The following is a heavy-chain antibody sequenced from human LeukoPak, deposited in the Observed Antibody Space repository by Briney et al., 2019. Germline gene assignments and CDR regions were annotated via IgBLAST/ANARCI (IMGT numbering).Heavy chain of an antibody. V-gene: IGHV3-23*01. CDR2: ISGSGGST. CDR3: ARGPESIAARQGNWFDP. D-gene: IGHD6-6*01. CDR1: GFTFSSYA. Sequence: PGGSLRLSCAASGFTFSSYAMSWVRQAPGKGLEWVSAISGSGGSTYYADSVKGRFTISRDNSKNTLYLQMNSLRAEDTAVYYCARGPESIAARQGNWFDPWGQGTLVTVSS. J-gene: IGHJ5*02.